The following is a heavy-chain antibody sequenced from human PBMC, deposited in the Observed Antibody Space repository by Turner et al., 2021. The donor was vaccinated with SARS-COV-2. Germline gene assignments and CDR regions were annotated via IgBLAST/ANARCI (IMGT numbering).Heavy chain of an antibody. Sequence: EVQLVASGGGLVQPGGSLRLSCAASGFTFSTYSMNWVRQAPGKGLEWVSYISSSSSTIFYADSVKGRFTISRDNAKNSLYLQMNSLRAEDTAVYYCARDRDYGDYGVYYYGLDVWGQGTTVTVSS. CDR3: ARDRDYGDYGVYYYGLDV. D-gene: IGHD4-17*01. CDR1: GFTFSTYS. J-gene: IGHJ6*02. V-gene: IGHV3-48*01. CDR2: ISSSSSTI.